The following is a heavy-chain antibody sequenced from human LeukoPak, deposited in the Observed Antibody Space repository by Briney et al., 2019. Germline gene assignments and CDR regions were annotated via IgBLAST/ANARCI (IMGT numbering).Heavy chain of an antibody. D-gene: IGHD3-3*01. CDR1: SGSIYNEH. CDR3: VSLLFGGAGRGN. J-gene: IGHJ4*02. Sequence: SETLSLTCIVSSGSIYNEHWCWVRQPPGKGLEWIGHTLYGGSNKFNPSLKSRVTISVDRSKNQFSLTLISVTAADTAVYYCVSLLFGGAGRGNWGQGSLVTVSS. V-gene: IGHV4-59*12. CDR2: TLYGGSN.